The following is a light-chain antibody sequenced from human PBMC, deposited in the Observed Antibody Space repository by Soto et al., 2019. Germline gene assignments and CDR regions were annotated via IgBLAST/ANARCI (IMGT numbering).Light chain of an antibody. J-gene: IGKJ4*01. Sequence: DIQMTQSPSSLSASVGDRVTITCRASQSINSYLNWYQQKPGKAPKLLIYAASSLQSGVPSRFSGSGSGTDFTLTISSLQPEDFATYYCHQSYSTPPLTFGGGTKVEIK. V-gene: IGKV1-39*01. CDR1: QSINSY. CDR3: HQSYSTPPLT. CDR2: AAS.